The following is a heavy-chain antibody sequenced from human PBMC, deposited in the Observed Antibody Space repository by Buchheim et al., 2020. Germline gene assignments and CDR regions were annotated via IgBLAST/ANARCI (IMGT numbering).Heavy chain of an antibody. CDR2: INQDGNEK. CDR3: ARIGYSSSSFDY. D-gene: IGHD6-6*01. V-gene: IGHV3-7*01. CDR1: GFSFSSYW. Sequence: EVQLVESGGGLVQPGGSLRLSCAASGFSFSSYWMSWVRQAPGKGLEWVANINQDGNEKVSVDSVKGRFTISRDNAKNSLYLQMNSLRAEDTAVYYCARIGYSSSSFDYWGQGTL. J-gene: IGHJ4*02.